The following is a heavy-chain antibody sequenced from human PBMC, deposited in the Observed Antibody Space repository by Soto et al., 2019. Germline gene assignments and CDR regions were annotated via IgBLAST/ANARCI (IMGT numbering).Heavy chain of an antibody. CDR2: IYPGDSET. Sequence: XXSLKISFKGFGNSFTNYWITWVLQMPGKGLEWMGIIYPGDSETRYSPSFQGQVPISVDKSISTAYLQWSSLKASDTAMYYCARRGSSGWYSAAYWGQGTLVTVSS. CDR3: ARRGSSGWYSAAY. V-gene: IGHV5-51*01. D-gene: IGHD6-19*01. CDR1: GNSFTNYW. J-gene: IGHJ4*02.